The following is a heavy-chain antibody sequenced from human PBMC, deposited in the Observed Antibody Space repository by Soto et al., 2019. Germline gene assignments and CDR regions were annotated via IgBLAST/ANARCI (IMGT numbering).Heavy chain of an antibody. Sequence: ASVKVSCKVSGYTLTELSMHWVRQAPGKGLEWMGGFDPEDGETIYAQKFQGRVTMTEDTSTDTAYMELSSLRSEDTAVYYCATPVPVVVVAVYHGAFDIWGQGTMVTVSS. CDR1: GYTLTELS. CDR3: ATPVPVVVVAVYHGAFDI. J-gene: IGHJ3*02. D-gene: IGHD2-15*01. V-gene: IGHV1-24*01. CDR2: FDPEDGET.